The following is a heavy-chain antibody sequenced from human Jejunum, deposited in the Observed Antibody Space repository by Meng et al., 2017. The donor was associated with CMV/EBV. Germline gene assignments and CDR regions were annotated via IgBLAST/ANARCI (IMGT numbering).Heavy chain of an antibody. CDR2: IRYDGGER. Sequence: WVRQAPGRGLEWVANIRYDGGERYYVNSVEGRFFIYRDNARNTLYLQMNSLRGDDSAIYYCTTALDYWGQGTPVTVSS. CDR3: TTALDY. J-gene: IGHJ4*02. V-gene: IGHV3-7*01.